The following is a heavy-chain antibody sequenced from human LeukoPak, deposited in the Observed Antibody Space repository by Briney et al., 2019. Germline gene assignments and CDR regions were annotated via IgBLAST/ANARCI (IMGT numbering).Heavy chain of an antibody. J-gene: IGHJ4*02. CDR3: ARRGRFGEDY. Sequence: PSGTLSLTCTVSGGSISSRSFYWGWIHQPPGKGLEWIGSIYYSGSTNYNPSLKSRVTISVDTSKNQFSLKLSSVTAADTAVYYCARRGRFGEDYWGQGTLVTVSS. CDR2: IYYSGST. CDR1: GGSISSRSFY. V-gene: IGHV4-39*07. D-gene: IGHD3-10*01.